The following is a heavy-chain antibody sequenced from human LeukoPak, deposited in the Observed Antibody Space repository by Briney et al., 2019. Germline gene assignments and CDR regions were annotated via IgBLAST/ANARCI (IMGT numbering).Heavy chain of an antibody. CDR1: GFTFSDHY. CDR2: TRNKGNSYTT. CDR3: TRVRYCSSTTCRGAFDI. Sequence: GGSLRLSCAASGFTFSDHYMDWVRQAPGKGLEWVGRTRNKGNSYTTEYAASVRGRFTISRDDSESSLYLQMNSLKTEDTAVYYCTRVRYCSSTTCRGAFDIWGQGTMVTVSS. J-gene: IGHJ3*02. V-gene: IGHV3-72*01. D-gene: IGHD2-2*01.